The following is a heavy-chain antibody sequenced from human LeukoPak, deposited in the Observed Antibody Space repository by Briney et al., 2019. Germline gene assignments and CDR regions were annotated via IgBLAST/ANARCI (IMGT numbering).Heavy chain of an antibody. D-gene: IGHD2-21*02. CDR1: GFTVSSNY. J-gene: IGHJ4*02. CDR2: IYSGGNT. CDR3: HIVVVTAIRGRGAYYFDY. V-gene: IGHV3-53*01. Sequence: PGRSLRLSCAASGFTVSSNYMSWVRQAPGKGLEWVSVIYSGGNTYYADSVKGRFTISRDNSKNTLYLQMNSLRAEDAAVYYCHIVVVTAIRGRGAYYFDYWGQGTLVTVSS.